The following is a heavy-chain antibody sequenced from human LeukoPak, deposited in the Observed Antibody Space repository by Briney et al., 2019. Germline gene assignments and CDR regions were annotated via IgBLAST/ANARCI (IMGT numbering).Heavy chain of an antibody. J-gene: IGHJ4*02. Sequence: GGSMRPSSAASGFTFSSNAMSWFRRARGKGLEGVSAISGSGGSTYYADSVKGRFTISRDNSKNTLYLQMNSLRAEDTAVYYCAKFLPTHIVVANYYFDYWGQGTLVTVSS. CDR3: AKFLPTHIVVANYYFDY. CDR1: GFTFSSNA. D-gene: IGHD2-21*01. CDR2: ISGSGGST. V-gene: IGHV3-23*01.